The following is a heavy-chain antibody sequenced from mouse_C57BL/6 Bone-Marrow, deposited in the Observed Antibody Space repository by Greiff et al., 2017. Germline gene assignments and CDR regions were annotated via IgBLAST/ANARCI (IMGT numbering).Heavy chain of an antibody. V-gene: IGHV1-50*01. CDR1: GYTFTSYW. D-gene: IGHD4-1*01. CDR2: IDPSDSYT. CDR3: ARGKELTGNFDY. Sequence: QVQLQQPGAELVKPGASVKLSCKASGYTFTSYWMQWVKQRPGQGLEWIGEIDPSDSYTNYNQKFKGKATLTVDTSSSTAYMQLSSLTSEDSAVYYCARGKELTGNFDYWGQGTTLAVTS. J-gene: IGHJ2*01.